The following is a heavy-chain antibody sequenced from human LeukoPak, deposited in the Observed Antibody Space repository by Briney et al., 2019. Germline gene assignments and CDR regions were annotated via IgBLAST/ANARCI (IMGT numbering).Heavy chain of an antibody. J-gene: IGHJ4*02. CDR2: FDPGAGET. D-gene: IGHD5-18*01. Sequence: ASVKVSCKVSGYTLSKLSMHWVRQAPGKGLEWMGGFDPGAGETIYAQRFQGRLTVAEDIFTDTANMELSSLRSEDTAVYYCATGIQLSPAASFYFDYWGQGTLVTVSP. CDR3: ATGIQLSPAASFYFDY. V-gene: IGHV1-24*01. CDR1: GYTLSKLS.